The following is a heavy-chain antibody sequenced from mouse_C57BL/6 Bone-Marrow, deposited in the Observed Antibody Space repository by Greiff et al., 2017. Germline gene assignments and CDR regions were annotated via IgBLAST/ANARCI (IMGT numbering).Heavy chain of an antibody. J-gene: IGHJ2*01. CDR2: INPGSGGT. Sequence: QVQLQQSGAELVRPGTSVKVSCKASGYAFTNYLIEWVKQRPGQGLAWIGVINPGSGGTNYNEKFQGKATLTADKSSSTAYLQLSSLTSEDSAVYFCARGGGNFYFDYWGQGTTLTVSS. V-gene: IGHV1-54*01. CDR1: GYAFTNYL. CDR3: ARGGGNFYFDY. D-gene: IGHD2-1*01.